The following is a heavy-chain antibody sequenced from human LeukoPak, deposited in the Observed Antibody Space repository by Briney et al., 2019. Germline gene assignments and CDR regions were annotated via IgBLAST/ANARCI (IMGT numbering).Heavy chain of an antibody. Sequence: GGSLRLSCAASGFTLSSYWMHWVRQAPGKGLVWVARINSDGSSTRYADSVKGRFTISRDNAKNTLYLQMNSLRGEDTAVYYCARGYDYDSSAYPGGYYGMDVWGQGTTATVSS. D-gene: IGHD3-22*01. CDR2: INSDGSST. CDR3: ARGYDYDSSAYPGGYYGMDV. J-gene: IGHJ6*02. CDR1: GFTLSSYW. V-gene: IGHV3-74*01.